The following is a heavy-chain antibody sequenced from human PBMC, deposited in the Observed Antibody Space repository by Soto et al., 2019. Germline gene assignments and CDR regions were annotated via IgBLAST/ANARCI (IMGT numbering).Heavy chain of an antibody. J-gene: IGHJ6*02. CDR1: GYSFTSYW. Sequence: ESLKISCKGSGYSFTSYWSSWVRQMPGKGLEWMGRIDPSDSYTTYSPSFQGHVTISADKSISTAYLQWSSLKAADTAMYYCARQDYDFWSGSTHYYYGMDVWGQGTTVTVSS. CDR3: ARQDYDFWSGSTHYYYGMDV. CDR2: IDPSDSYT. D-gene: IGHD3-3*01. V-gene: IGHV5-10-1*01.